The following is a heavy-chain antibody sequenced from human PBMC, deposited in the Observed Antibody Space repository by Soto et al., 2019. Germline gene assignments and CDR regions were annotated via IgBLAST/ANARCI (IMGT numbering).Heavy chain of an antibody. CDR3: ARAGQYYDASGYAN. V-gene: IGHV1-18*01. Sequence: QVKLVQSGTEVKKPGASIKVSCKASGYSFATSGMSWVRQAPGQGLEWMGWISAYNGNTNYDQNLQDRVTMTTATSTSTAYLEVRNLRSDDTAVYYCARAGQYYDASGYANWGQGTLVTVSS. CDR2: ISAYNGNT. CDR1: GYSFATSG. J-gene: IGHJ4*02. D-gene: IGHD3-22*01.